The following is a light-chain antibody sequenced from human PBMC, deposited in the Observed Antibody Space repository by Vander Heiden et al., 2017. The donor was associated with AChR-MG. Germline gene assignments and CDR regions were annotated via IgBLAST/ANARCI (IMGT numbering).Light chain of an antibody. CDR1: QSVSSTY. CDR3: QQYGSPST. CDR2: GAS. Sequence: IVLTQSPGTLSLSPGERLTLSCRASQSVSSTYLAWYQQKPGQAPRLLIYGASSRATGIPDRFSGSGSGTDFTLTISRLEPEDFAVYYCQQYGSPSTFGQGTKLEIK. V-gene: IGKV3-20*01. J-gene: IGKJ2*01.